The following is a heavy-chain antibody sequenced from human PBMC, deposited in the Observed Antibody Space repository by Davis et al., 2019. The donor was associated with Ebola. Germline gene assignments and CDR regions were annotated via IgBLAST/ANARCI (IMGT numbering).Heavy chain of an antibody. CDR1: GWSFSGYY. D-gene: IGHD3-22*01. Sequence: PGGSLRLSVAVYGWSFSGYYWNWIRRPPGQVREWIGDIYHPATIHYNPALRSRVTISVDQSKNQFSLRLSFLTAADQAVYYCARGRQRKYASSAYYYDVYHHYGMDVWGQGTTVTVSS. J-gene: IGHJ6*02. V-gene: IGHV4-34*01. CDR3: ARGRQRKYASSAYYYDVYHHYGMDV. CDR2: IYHPATI.